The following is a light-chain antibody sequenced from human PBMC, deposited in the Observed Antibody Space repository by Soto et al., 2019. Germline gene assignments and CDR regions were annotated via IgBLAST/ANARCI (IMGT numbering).Light chain of an antibody. J-gene: IGKJ3*01. CDR3: QQYGNSPLT. CDR1: QSVSSSS. CDR2: DAS. Sequence: EIVLTQSPGTLSLSPGERATLSCRASQSVSSSSLAWYQHKPGQAPRLLIYDASSRATGIPDRFSGSGSGTDFTLTISRLEPEGFAVYYCQQYGNSPLTFGPGTKVDIK. V-gene: IGKV3-20*01.